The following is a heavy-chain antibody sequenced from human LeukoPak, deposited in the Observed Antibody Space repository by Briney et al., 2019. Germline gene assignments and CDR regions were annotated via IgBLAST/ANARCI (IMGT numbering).Heavy chain of an antibody. J-gene: IGHJ6*02. CDR1: GYTFTGYY. V-gene: IGHV1-2*02. D-gene: IGHD3-10*01. CDR2: INPNSGGT. CDR3: ARGGSGSLSDYYYYGMDV. Sequence: ASVKVSCKASGYTFTGYYMHWVRQAPGQGLEWMGWINPNSGGTNYAQKFQGRVTMTRVTSISTAYMELSRLRSDDTAVYYCARGGSGSLSDYYYYGMDVWGQGTTVTVSS.